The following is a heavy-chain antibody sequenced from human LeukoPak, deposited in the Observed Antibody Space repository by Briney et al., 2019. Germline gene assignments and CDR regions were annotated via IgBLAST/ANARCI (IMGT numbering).Heavy chain of an antibody. D-gene: IGHD3-22*01. J-gene: IGHJ5*02. Sequence: LAGGSLRLSCAASGFTFSSYWMHWVRQAPGKGLVWVSRINSDGSSTSYADSVKGRFTISRGNAKNTLYLQMNSLRAEDTAVYYCARVPNYYDSSGYYESVDSNWFDPWGQGTLVTVSS. CDR1: GFTFSSYW. V-gene: IGHV3-74*01. CDR2: INSDGSST. CDR3: ARVPNYYDSSGYYESVDSNWFDP.